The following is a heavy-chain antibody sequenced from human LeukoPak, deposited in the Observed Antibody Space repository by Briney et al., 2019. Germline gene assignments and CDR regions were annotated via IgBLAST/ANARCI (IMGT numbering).Heavy chain of an antibody. Sequence: GGSLRLSCAASGFTFSSYSMNWVRQAPGKGLEWVSYISSTSTIYYADSVKGRFTISRDNAKNSMYLEMNSLRAEDTAVYYCARDSIVGVIIKDFFWGQGTLVTVSS. D-gene: IGHD1-26*01. CDR1: GFTFSSYS. CDR3: ARDSIVGVIIKDFF. CDR2: ISSTSTI. V-gene: IGHV3-48*01. J-gene: IGHJ4*02.